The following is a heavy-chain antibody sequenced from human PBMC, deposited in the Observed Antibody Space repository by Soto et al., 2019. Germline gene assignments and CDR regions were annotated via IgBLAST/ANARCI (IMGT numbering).Heavy chain of an antibody. D-gene: IGHD2-21*01. Sequence: GSLRLSCAASGFNFDDYDMTWVRLAPGNGLEWVSGINWNGGSTGYADSVKGRFTISRDNAKNSLYLQMDSLRAEDTALYYCARVLGSDVSSDFGGYNTDNYALDVWGQGTTVTVSS. CDR3: ARVLGSDVSSDFGGYNTDNYALDV. V-gene: IGHV3-20*04. J-gene: IGHJ6*02. CDR2: INWNGGST. CDR1: GFNFDDYD.